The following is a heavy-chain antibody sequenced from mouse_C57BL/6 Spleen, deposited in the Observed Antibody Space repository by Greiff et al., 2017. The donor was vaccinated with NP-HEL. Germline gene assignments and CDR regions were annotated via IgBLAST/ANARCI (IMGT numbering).Heavy chain of an antibody. Sequence: VQLQQSGPELVKPGASVKISCKASGYAFTNYLIEWVKQRPGQGLEWIGVINPGSGGTNYNEKFKGKATLTADKSSSTAYMQLSSLTSEDSSVYFCARCGGSSYVFAYWGQGTLVTVSA. CDR3: ARCGGSSYVFAY. D-gene: IGHD1-1*01. J-gene: IGHJ3*01. V-gene: IGHV1-54*01. CDR2: INPGSGGT. CDR1: GYAFTNYL.